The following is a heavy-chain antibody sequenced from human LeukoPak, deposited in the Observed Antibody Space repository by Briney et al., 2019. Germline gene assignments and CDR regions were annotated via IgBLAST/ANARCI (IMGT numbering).Heavy chain of an antibody. CDR3: ARDNSVGDYAWWFDP. V-gene: IGHV1-46*01. D-gene: IGHD1-26*01. CDR1: GYTFTSYY. CDR2: INPSGGGT. Sequence: ASVKVSCKASGYTFTSYYMHWVRQAPGQGLEWMGIINPSGGGTSYAQKFQGRVTMTRDLSTSADYMELSSLRSDDTAVYFCARDNSVGDYAWWFDPWGQGTLVTVSS. J-gene: IGHJ5*02.